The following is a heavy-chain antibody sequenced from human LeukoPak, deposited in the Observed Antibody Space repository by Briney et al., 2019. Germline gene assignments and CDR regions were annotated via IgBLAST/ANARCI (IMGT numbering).Heavy chain of an antibody. CDR1: GFTFSDYY. CDR2: ISSSGSTI. Sequence: GGSLRLSCAASGFTFSDYYMSWIRQAPGKGLEWVSYISSSGSTIYYADSVKGRFTISRDNAKNSLYLQMSSLRPEDTAVYYCARGLAYYYDSSAYFLDYWGQGTLVTVSS. CDR3: ARGLAYYYDSSAYFLDY. J-gene: IGHJ4*02. D-gene: IGHD3-22*01. V-gene: IGHV3-11*04.